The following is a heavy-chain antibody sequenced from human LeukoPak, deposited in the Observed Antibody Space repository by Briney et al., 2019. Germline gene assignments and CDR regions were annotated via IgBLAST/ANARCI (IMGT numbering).Heavy chain of an antibody. V-gene: IGHV1-2*02. CDR1: GYTFTGYY. CDR2: INPNSGGT. Sequence: ASVKVSCKASGYTFTGYYMHWVRQAPGQGLEWMGWINPNSGGTNYAQKFQGRVTMTSDTSISTAYMELSRLRSDDTAVYYCARETRYSSSWYEWFDPWGQGTLVTVSS. CDR3: ARETRYSSSWYEWFDP. J-gene: IGHJ5*02. D-gene: IGHD6-13*01.